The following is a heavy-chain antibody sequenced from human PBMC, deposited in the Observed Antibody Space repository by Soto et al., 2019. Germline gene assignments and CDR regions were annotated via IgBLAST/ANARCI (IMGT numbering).Heavy chain of an antibody. CDR1: GGSISSYY. CDR3: ARDSPPPYYYDSSGPSASWVAFDI. Sequence: SETLSLTCTVSGGSISSYYWSWIRQPPGKGLEWIGYIYYSGSTNYNPSLKSRVTISVDTSKNQFSLKLSSVTAADTAVYYCARDSPPPYYYDSSGPSASWVAFDIWGQGTMVTVSS. D-gene: IGHD3-22*01. V-gene: IGHV4-59*01. J-gene: IGHJ3*02. CDR2: IYYSGST.